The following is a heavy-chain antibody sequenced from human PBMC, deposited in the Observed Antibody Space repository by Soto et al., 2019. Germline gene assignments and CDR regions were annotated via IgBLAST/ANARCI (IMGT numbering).Heavy chain of an antibody. CDR2: INPNSGGT. CDR1: GYTFTGYY. J-gene: IGHJ6*02. V-gene: IGHV1-2*02. D-gene: IGHD3-3*01. Sequence: ASVKVSCKASGYTFTGYYMHWVRQAPGQGLEWMGWINPNSGGTNYAQKFQGRVTMTRDTSISTAYMELSRLRSDDTAVYYCARARGDHYDFCSGYYYYYYYGMDVWGQGTTVTVYS. CDR3: ARARGDHYDFCSGYYYYYYYGMDV.